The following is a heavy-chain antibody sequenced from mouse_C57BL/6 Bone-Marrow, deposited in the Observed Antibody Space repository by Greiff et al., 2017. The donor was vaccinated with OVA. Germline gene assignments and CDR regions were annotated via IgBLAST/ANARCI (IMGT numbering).Heavy chain of an antibody. D-gene: IGHD1-1*01. CDR1: GYSITSGYD. Sequence: EVKLQESGPGMVKPSQSLSLTCTVTGYSITSGYDWHWIRHFPGNKLEWMGYISYSGSTNYNPSLKSRISITHDTSKNHFFLKLNSVTTEDTATYYCARDGSSYPYYAMDYWGQGTSVTVSS. V-gene: IGHV3-1*01. J-gene: IGHJ4*01. CDR3: ARDGSSYPYYAMDY. CDR2: ISYSGST.